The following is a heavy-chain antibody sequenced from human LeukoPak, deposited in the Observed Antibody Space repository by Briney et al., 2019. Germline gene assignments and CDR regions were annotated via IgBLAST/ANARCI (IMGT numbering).Heavy chain of an antibody. D-gene: IGHD7-27*01. CDR3: ARNMGDWGRAFDF. V-gene: IGHV3-53*01. CDR2: IYSGGST. Sequence: PGGSLRLSCAASGFTFSSYSMSWVRRAPGQGLEWVSIIYSGGSTIYGDSVKGRFTISRDNSKNTLFLHMNSLRAEDTAVYYCARNMGDWGRAFDFWGQGTMVTVSS. J-gene: IGHJ3*01. CDR1: GFTFSSYS.